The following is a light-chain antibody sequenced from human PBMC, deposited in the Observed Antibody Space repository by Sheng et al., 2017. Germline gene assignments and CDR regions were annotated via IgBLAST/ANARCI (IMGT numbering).Light chain of an antibody. CDR2: GNS. CDR3: QSYDSSLSGRWV. Sequence: QSVLTQPPSVSGAPGQRVTISCTGSSSNIGAGYDVHWYQQLPGTAPKLLIYGNSNRPSGVPDRFSGSKSGTSASLAITGLQAEDEADYYCQSYDSSLSGRWVFGGGTKRDRP. V-gene: IGLV1-40*01. J-gene: IGLJ3*02. CDR1: SSNIGAGYD.